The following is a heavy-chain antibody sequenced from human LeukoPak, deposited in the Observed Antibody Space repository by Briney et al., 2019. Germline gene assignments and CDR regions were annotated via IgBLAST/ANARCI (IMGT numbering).Heavy chain of an antibody. Sequence: SVKVSCKASGGTFSSYAISWVRQAPGQGLEWMGRIIPILGIANYAQKFQGRVTITADKSTSTAYMELSSLRSEDTAVYYCARDSSSYYYDSSGYYAYWGQGTLVTVSS. J-gene: IGHJ4*02. CDR1: GGTFSSYA. V-gene: IGHV1-69*04. CDR2: IIPILGIA. CDR3: ARDSSSYYYDSSGYYAY. D-gene: IGHD3-22*01.